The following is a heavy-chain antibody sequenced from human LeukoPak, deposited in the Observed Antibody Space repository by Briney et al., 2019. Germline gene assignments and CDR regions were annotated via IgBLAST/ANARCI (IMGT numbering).Heavy chain of an antibody. Sequence: ASVNVSCKASGGTFSSYAISWVRQAPGQGLEWMGGIIPIFGTANYAQKFQGRATITADESTSTAYMELSSLRSGDTAVYYCARDYYGDYTDRYYGMDVWGQGTTVTVSS. CDR1: GGTFSSYA. V-gene: IGHV1-69*13. D-gene: IGHD4-17*01. CDR2: IIPIFGTA. CDR3: ARDYYGDYTDRYYGMDV. J-gene: IGHJ6*02.